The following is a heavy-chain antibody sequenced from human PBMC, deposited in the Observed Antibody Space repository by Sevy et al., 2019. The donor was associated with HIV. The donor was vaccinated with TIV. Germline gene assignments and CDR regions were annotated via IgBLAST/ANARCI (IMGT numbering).Heavy chain of an antibody. CDR3: AREGCTKPHDY. D-gene: IGHD2-8*01. CDR2: LSFGCGKI. V-gene: IGHV3-23*01. J-gene: IGHJ4*02. CDR1: GFDFSIYS. Sequence: SGCLRLSCAASGFDFSIYSMSCVRQAPGKGLEWVSTLSFGCGKINYADSVKGRFTISRVNSKSSVYLQMNNMRVEDTAVHYCAREGCTKPHDYWGQGTLVTVSS.